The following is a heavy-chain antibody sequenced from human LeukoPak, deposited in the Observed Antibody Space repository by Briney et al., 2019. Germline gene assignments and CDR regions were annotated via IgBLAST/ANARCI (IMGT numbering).Heavy chain of an antibody. D-gene: IGHD3-22*01. Sequence: GGSLRLSCAASGLTCDDYGMSWVRQAPGKGLEWVSGINWNGDITGYADSVKGRFTISRDNAKNSLYLQMNSLRAEDTAFYYCARKLVYYDSSGYYQPTHYFDFWGQGTLVTVSS. CDR3: ARKLVYYDSSGYYQPTHYFDF. J-gene: IGHJ4*02. CDR2: INWNGDIT. V-gene: IGHV3-20*04. CDR1: GLTCDDYG.